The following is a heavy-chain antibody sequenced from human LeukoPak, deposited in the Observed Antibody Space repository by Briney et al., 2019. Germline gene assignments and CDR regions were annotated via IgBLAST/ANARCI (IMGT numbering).Heavy chain of an antibody. D-gene: IGHD2/OR15-2a*01. Sequence: GGSLRLSCAASEFDFSSHAMTWVRQAPGKGLEWVSAISISGSKTHYADSVKGRFTISRDNSKNTLYLQMNSLRAEDSAVYYCAKGQAFGDYYFDYWGQGTLVTVSS. CDR3: AKGQAFGDYYFDY. CDR1: EFDFSSHA. CDR2: ISISGSKT. J-gene: IGHJ4*02. V-gene: IGHV3-23*01.